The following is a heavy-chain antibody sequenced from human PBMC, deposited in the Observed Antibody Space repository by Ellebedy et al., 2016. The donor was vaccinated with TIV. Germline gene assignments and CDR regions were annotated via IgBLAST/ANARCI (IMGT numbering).Heavy chain of an antibody. CDR2: INPSGGGT. D-gene: IGHD3-22*01. CDR1: GYTFSNNY. CDR3: ARDITYYYDSSGYWGFDS. Sequence: AASVKVSCRASGYTFSNNYMHWLRQAPGQGLEWMGVINPSGGGTSYALRFQGRVTMTRDTSTSTVYMDLNSLRSEDTALYYCARDITYYYDSSGYWGFDSWGQGTLVTVSS. J-gene: IGHJ4*02. V-gene: IGHV1-46*01.